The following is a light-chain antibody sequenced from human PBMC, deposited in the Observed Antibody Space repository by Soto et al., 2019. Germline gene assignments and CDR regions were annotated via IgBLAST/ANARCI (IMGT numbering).Light chain of an antibody. V-gene: IGKV3-20*01. J-gene: IGKJ1*01. Sequence: IVLTHSPGTLSSSPWESATLSCRASQSISRYLAWYQQKPGQGPRLLIYGASSRATGTPDRLSGSGSGTDFTLTINRLEPEDFALYYCQQYGSSPPTFGQGTKVDI. CDR1: QSISRY. CDR3: QQYGSSPPT. CDR2: GAS.